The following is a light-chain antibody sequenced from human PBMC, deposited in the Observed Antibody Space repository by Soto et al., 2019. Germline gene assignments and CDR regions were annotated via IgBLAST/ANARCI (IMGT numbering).Light chain of an antibody. Sequence: DIQMTQSPSSLSAAIGDRVTITCRASQSIKNYLNWYQHKPEAAPKLLIFGASNLESGVPSRFSGSGSGTEFTLSISSLQPEDFATYYCQQGYSTTPITFGQGTRVEIK. CDR3: QQGYSTTPIT. V-gene: IGKV1-39*01. J-gene: IGKJ5*01. CDR1: QSIKNY. CDR2: GAS.